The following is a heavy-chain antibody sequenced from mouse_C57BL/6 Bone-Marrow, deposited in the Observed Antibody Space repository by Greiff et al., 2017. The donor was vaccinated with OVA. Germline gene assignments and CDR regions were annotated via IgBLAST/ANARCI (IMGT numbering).Heavy chain of an antibody. Sequence: EVQLQQSGPELVKPGASVKIPCKASGYTFTDYNMDWVKQSHGKSLEWIGDINPNNGGTIYNQKFKGKATLTVDKSSSTAYMERRSLTSEDTAVYYCARLGGYGSSYEWYFDVWGTGTTVTVSS. CDR2: INPNNGGT. D-gene: IGHD1-1*01. CDR3: ARLGGYGSSYEWYFDV. J-gene: IGHJ1*03. V-gene: IGHV1-18*01. CDR1: GYTFTDYN.